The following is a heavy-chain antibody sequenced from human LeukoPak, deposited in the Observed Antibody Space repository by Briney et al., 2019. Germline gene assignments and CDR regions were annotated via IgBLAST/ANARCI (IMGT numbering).Heavy chain of an antibody. CDR3: AREGEYCSSTSCYPDY. V-gene: IGHV3-21*01. D-gene: IGHD2-2*01. J-gene: IGHJ4*02. Sequence: GGSLRLSCAASGFTFSSYSMNWVRQAPGKGLEWFSSISSSSSFIYYADSVKGRFTISRDNAKNSLYLQMNSLRAEDTAVYYCAREGEYCSSTSCYPDYWGQGTLVTVSS. CDR1: GFTFSSYS. CDR2: ISSSSSFI.